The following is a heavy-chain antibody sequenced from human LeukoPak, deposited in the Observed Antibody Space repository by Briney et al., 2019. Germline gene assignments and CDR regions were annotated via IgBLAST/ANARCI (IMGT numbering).Heavy chain of an antibody. CDR1: GFTVSGSA. V-gene: IGHV3-73*01. Sequence: GGSLRLSCAASGFTVSGSAMHWVRQASGKGLEWVGRIRSKANSYATAYAASVKGRFTISRDDSKNTAYLQMNSLKTEDTAVYYCTSGSGWMYDAFDIWGQGTMVTVSS. D-gene: IGHD6-19*01. J-gene: IGHJ3*02. CDR2: IRSKANSYAT. CDR3: TSGSGWMYDAFDI.